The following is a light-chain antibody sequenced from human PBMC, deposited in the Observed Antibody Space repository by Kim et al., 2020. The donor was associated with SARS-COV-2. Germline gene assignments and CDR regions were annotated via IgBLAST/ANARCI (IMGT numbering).Light chain of an antibody. J-gene: IGLJ2*01. V-gene: IGLV2-14*04. CDR3: SSYTSSSTLV. CDR2: DVS. Sequence: QSITISCTGTRSDVGGYNYVSWYQQHPGKAPKLMIYDVSKRPSGVSNRFSGSKSGNTASLTISGLQAEDEADYYCSSYTSSSTLVFGGGTQLTVL. CDR1: RSDVGGYNY.